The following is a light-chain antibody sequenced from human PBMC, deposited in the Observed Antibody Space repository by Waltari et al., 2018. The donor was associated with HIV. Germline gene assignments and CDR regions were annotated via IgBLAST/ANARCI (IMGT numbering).Light chain of an antibody. Sequence: QSVLTQPHSASGTPGQRVTISCSGSISTIGSNTVNWYQQLPGTAPKLLIYSNNQRPSGVPDRFSGSKSGTSASLAISGLQSEDEADYYCAAWDDSLNGVVFGGGTKLTVL. CDR2: SNN. CDR3: AAWDDSLNGVV. V-gene: IGLV1-44*01. J-gene: IGLJ2*01. CDR1: ISTIGSNT.